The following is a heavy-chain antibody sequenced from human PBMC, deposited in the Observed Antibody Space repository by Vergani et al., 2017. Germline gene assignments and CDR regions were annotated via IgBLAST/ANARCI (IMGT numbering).Heavy chain of an antibody. CDR2: IRYDGTKR. CDR1: GFTFRIYG. CDR3: TKAGQYDSDNFHDS. J-gene: IGHJ1*01. D-gene: IGHD3-22*01. Sequence: QVQLEESGGGVVQPGGSLRLSCIASGFTFRIYGMHWVRQAPGKGLEWVAFIRYDGTKRFYGDSVKGRFTISRDNSQTTVFLQMNSLRADDSAVYYCTKAGQYDSDNFHDSWGQGALVTVAS. V-gene: IGHV3-30*02.